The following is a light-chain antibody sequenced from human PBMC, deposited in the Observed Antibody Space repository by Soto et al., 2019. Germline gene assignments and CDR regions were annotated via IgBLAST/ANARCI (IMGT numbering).Light chain of an antibody. CDR2: GAS. CDR3: QQYGSSPWT. Sequence: EIVLTQSPGTLSLSPGERATLSCRASQSVSSSYLAWYQQKPGQAPRPLIYGASSRAIGIPDRFSGSGSGTDFTLTISRLEPEDFPVYYCQQYGSSPWTFGQGIKVEIK. CDR1: QSVSSSY. J-gene: IGKJ1*01. V-gene: IGKV3-20*01.